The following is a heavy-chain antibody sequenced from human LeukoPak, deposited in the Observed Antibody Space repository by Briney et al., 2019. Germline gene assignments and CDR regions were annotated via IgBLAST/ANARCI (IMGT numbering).Heavy chain of an antibody. CDR1: GFTFSSYA. D-gene: IGHD2-21*01. V-gene: IGHV3-23*01. CDR2: ISGSGGST. Sequence: GGSLRLSCAASGFTFSSYAMSWVRQAPGKGLEWVSAISGSGGSTYYADSVKGRFTISRDNSKNPLYQQMNSLRAEDTAVYYCAKISEFWETCGGDCYADYWGQGTLVTVSS. J-gene: IGHJ4*02. CDR3: AKISEFWETCGGDCYADY.